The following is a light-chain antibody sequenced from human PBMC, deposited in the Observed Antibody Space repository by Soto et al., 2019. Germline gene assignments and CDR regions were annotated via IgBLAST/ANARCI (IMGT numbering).Light chain of an antibody. CDR3: QQYGSAPLT. CDR1: HSVSSSY. V-gene: IGKV3-20*01. CDR2: GAS. J-gene: IGKJ4*01. Sequence: EIVLTQSQGTRSWSPGERATLSRRASHSVSSSYLAWYQQKPGQAPRLLIYGASSRATGIPDRFMGSGSGTHFTLTVGRVDRQNFGRVYWQQYGSAPLTFGGGIKVDI.